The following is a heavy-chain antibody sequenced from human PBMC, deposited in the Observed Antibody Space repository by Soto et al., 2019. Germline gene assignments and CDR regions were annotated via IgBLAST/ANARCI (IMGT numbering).Heavy chain of an antibody. D-gene: IGHD3-3*01. V-gene: IGHV3-48*02. Sequence: GGSLRLSCAAPGFTFSSYSMNWVRQAPGKGLEWVSYISSSSTIYYADSVKGRFTISRDNAKNSLYLQMNSLRDEDTAVYYCARESRFLEWLSLNWFDPWGQGTLVTVS. CDR1: GFTFSSYS. CDR2: ISSSSTI. CDR3: ARESRFLEWLSLNWFDP. J-gene: IGHJ5*02.